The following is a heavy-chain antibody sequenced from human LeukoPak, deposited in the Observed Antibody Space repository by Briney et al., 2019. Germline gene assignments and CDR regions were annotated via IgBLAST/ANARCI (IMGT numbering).Heavy chain of an antibody. CDR1: GYTFTGYY. CDR2: INPNSGGT. V-gene: IGHV1-2*02. Sequence: ASVKVSCKASGYTFTGYYMHWVRQAPGQGLEWMGWINPNSGGTIYAQKFQGRVTMTEDTSTDTAYMELSSLRSEDTAVYYCTTDYIVVVVAARGGDAFDIWGQGTMVTVSS. D-gene: IGHD2-15*01. CDR3: TTDYIVVVVAARGGDAFDI. J-gene: IGHJ3*02.